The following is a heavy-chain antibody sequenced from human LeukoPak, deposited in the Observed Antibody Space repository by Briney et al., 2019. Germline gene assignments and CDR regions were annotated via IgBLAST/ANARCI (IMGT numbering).Heavy chain of an antibody. CDR2: ISGSGGST. V-gene: IGHV3-23*01. CDR3: AKDRQTVTTVVDY. CDR1: GFTFSSYS. D-gene: IGHD4-17*01. Sequence: GGSLRLSCAASGFTFSSYSMNWVRQAPGKGLEWVSAISGSGGSTYFADSVKGRFTISRDNSKNTLYLQMNSLRAEDTAVYYCAKDRQTVTTVVDYWGQGTLVTVSS. J-gene: IGHJ4*02.